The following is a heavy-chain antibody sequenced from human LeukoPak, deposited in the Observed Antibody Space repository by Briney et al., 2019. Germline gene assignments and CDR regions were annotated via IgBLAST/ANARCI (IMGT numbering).Heavy chain of an antibody. CDR2: IYYSGST. J-gene: IGHJ4*02. CDR3: AREGSGSTLDY. D-gene: IGHD3-10*01. V-gene: IGHV4-59*01. Sequence: SETLPLTCTVSGGSISSYYWSWIRRPPGKGLEWIGYIYYSGSTNYNPSLKSRVTISVDTSKNQFSLKLSSVTAADTAVYYCAREGSGSTLDYWGQGTLVTVSS. CDR1: GGSISSYY.